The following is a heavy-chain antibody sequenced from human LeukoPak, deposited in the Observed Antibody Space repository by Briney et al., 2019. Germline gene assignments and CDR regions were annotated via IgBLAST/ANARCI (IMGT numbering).Heavy chain of an antibody. Sequence: GGYLRLSCTASAVTFGTYWMSWVRQAPWKGPEWVANIKQDGSEIYYVDSMKGRFTISRDNAKNSLYLQMNSLRAEDTAVYYCVGGYSFHWSYWGQGTLVTVSS. J-gene: IGHJ4*02. CDR3: VGGYSFHWSY. CDR1: AVTFGTYW. D-gene: IGHD1-1*01. V-gene: IGHV3-7*01. CDR2: IKQDGSEI.